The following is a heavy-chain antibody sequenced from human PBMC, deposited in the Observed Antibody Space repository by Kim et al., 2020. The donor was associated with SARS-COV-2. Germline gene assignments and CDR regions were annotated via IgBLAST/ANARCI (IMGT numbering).Heavy chain of an antibody. Sequence: QKFQGRVTMTEDTSTDTAYMELSSLRSEDTAVYYCATGPSIAVAATGWFDPWGQGTLVTVSS. D-gene: IGHD6-19*01. J-gene: IGHJ5*02. V-gene: IGHV1-24*01. CDR3: ATGPSIAVAATGWFDP.